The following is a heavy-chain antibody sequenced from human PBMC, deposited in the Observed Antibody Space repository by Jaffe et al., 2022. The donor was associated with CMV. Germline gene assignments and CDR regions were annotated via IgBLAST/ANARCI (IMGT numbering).Heavy chain of an antibody. CDR3: ARGPRYSSSWTYYYYYGMDV. CDR2: INHSGST. V-gene: IGHV4-34*01. D-gene: IGHD6-13*01. CDR1: GGSFSGYY. Sequence: QVQLQQWGAGLLKPSETLSLTCAVYGGSFSGYYWSWIRQPPGKGLEWIGEINHSGSTNYNPSLKSRVTISVDTSKNQFSLKLSSVTAADTAVYYCARGPRYSSSWTYYYYYGMDVWGQGTTVTVSS. J-gene: IGHJ6*02.